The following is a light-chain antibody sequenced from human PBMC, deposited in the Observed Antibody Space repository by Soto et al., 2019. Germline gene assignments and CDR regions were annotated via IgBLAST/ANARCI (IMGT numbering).Light chain of an antibody. V-gene: IGLV3-21*02. J-gene: IGLJ2*01. Sequence: SYELTQPPSVSVAPGQTARITCGGNNIGSKSVHWYQQKPGQAPALVVYDDSDRPSGIPERFSGSNSGSTATLTISRVEAGDEADYYCQVWDSSSDHVVFGGGTQLTVL. CDR3: QVWDSSSDHVV. CDR1: NIGSKS. CDR2: DDS.